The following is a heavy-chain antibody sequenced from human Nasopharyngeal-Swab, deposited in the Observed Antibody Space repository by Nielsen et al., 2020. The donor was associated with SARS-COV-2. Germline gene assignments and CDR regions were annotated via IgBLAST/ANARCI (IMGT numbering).Heavy chain of an antibody. CDR1: GFTFSSYS. V-gene: IGHV3-21*01. CDR2: ISSSSSYI. Sequence: GGSLRLSCAASGFTFSSYSMNWVRQAPGKGLEWVSSISSSSSYIYYADSVKGRFIISRDNAKNSLYLQMNSLRAEDTAVYYCARDTYSNYASYYYYMDVWGKGTTVTVSS. D-gene: IGHD4-11*01. J-gene: IGHJ6*03. CDR3: ARDTYSNYASYYYYMDV.